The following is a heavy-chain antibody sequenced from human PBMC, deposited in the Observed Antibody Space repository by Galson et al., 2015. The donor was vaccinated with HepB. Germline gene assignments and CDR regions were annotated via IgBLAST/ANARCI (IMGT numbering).Heavy chain of an antibody. CDR1: GFIFSSYG. V-gene: IGHV3-33*01. D-gene: IGHD3-3*01. CDR3: ARDWSLFEVVTIDY. J-gene: IGHJ4*02. Sequence: SLRLSCAASGFIFSSYGMHWVRQAPGKGLEWVAVIWYDGSNEYYADSVKGRFTISRDNSKNTLYLQMSSLRAEDTGVYYCARDWSLFEVVTIDYWGQGTLVTVSS. CDR2: IWYDGSNE.